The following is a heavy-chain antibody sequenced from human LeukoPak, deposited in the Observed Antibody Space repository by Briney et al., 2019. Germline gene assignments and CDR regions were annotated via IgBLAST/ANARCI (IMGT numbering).Heavy chain of an antibody. CDR1: GFTFSSYA. D-gene: IGHD1-26*01. J-gene: IGHJ4*02. V-gene: IGHV3-30*04. CDR2: ISYDGSKK. Sequence: PEGSLRLSCAASGFTFSSYAMHWVRQAPGKGLEWVAVISYDGSKKYYADSVKGRFTISRDNSKNTLYLQVNSLRAEDTAVYYCARGVRELGAFDYWGQGTLVTVSS. CDR3: ARGVRELGAFDY.